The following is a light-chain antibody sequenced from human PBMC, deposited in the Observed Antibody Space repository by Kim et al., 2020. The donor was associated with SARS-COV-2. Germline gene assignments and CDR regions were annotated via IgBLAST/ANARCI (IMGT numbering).Light chain of an antibody. Sequence: QSALTQPASVSGSPGQSITISCTGTSSDVGGYNYVSWYQQHPGKAPKLMIYDVSNRPSGVSNRFPGSKSGNTASLTISGLQAEDEADYYCSSYTSSSTYVFGTGTKGTVL. J-gene: IGLJ1*01. CDR1: SSDVGGYNY. CDR2: DVS. CDR3: SSYTSSSTYV. V-gene: IGLV2-14*03.